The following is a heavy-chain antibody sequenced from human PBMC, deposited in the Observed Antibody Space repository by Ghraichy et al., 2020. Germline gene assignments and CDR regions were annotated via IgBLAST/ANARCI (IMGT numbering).Heavy chain of an antibody. CDR3: AGADIVVVPADWYFDL. D-gene: IGHD2-2*01. CDR2: IYYSGST. CDR1: GGSISSGGYS. Sequence: LSLTYAVSGGSISSGGYSWSWIRQPPGKGLEWIGYIYYSGSTYYNPSLKSRVTISVDTSKNQFSLKLSSVTAADTAVYYCAGADIVVVPADWYFDLWGRGTLVTVSS. V-gene: IGHV4-30-4*07. J-gene: IGHJ2*01.